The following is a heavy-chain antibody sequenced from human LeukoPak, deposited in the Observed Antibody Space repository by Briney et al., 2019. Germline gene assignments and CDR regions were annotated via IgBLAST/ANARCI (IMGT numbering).Heavy chain of an antibody. D-gene: IGHD2-2*01. CDR3: VRRAKAIPDYYYYYSMDV. CDR1: GGSISSHY. CDR2: RYYSGNS. J-gene: IGHJ6*02. Sequence: SETLSLTCTVSGGSISSHYWSWIRQPPGKGLEWIGYRYYSGNSNYNPSLKSRVTISVDTSKNQFSLRLSPLTATDTAVYYCVRRAKAIPDYYYYYSMDVWGQGATVTVSS. V-gene: IGHV4-59*08.